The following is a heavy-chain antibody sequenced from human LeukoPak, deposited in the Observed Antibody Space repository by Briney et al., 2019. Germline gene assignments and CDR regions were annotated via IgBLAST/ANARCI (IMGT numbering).Heavy chain of an antibody. D-gene: IGHD2/OR15-2a*01. CDR1: GFTFSSYW. CDR3: ARGTQIF. J-gene: IGHJ4*02. CDR2: ISTDGSST. V-gene: IGHV3-74*01. Sequence: GGSLRLSCAASGFTFSSYWMHWVRHTPGKGLVWVSRISTDGSSTTYADSVKGRFTICRENAKNTLYLQMHSLRAEDTAMYYCARGTQIFWGKGTLVTVSS.